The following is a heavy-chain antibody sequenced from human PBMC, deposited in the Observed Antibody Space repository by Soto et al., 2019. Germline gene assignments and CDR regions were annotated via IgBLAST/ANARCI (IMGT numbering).Heavy chain of an antibody. CDR1: GFTFSSYW. V-gene: IGHV3-74*01. CDR3: ARSNYVDY. J-gene: IGHJ4*02. CDR2: INIDGTSP. Sequence: EVQLVESGGGLVQPGGSLRLSCAASGFTFSSYWMHWVRQAPGKGLVWASRINIDGTSPSYADSVKGRFTISRDNAKNTLYLQMNSLGAEDTAVYYCARSNYVDYWGQGTLVTVSS.